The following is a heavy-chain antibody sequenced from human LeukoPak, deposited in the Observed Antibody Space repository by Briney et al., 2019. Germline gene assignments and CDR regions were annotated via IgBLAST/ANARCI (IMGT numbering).Heavy chain of an antibody. V-gene: IGHV3-7*01. CDR3: ARSLLRYFDWVDY. CDR2: IHQDGSDK. CDR1: GFTFSRCW. J-gene: IGHJ4*02. D-gene: IGHD3-9*01. Sequence: PGGSLRLSCAASGFTFSRCWMSWVRQAPGKGLEWVANIHQDGSDKYYVDSVKGRFTISRDNAKNSLYLQMNSLRAEDTAVYYCARSLLRYFDWVDYWGQGTLVTVSS.